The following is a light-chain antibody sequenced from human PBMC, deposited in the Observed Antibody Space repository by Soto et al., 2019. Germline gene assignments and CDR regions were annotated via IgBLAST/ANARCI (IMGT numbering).Light chain of an antibody. CDR2: DAS. CDR3: QQYNSYSWT. J-gene: IGKJ1*01. CDR1: QSISSW. Sequence: DIDMTQSPSTLSALVVDIVPITCRASQSISSWLAWYQQKPGKAPKLLIYDASSLESGVPSRFSGSGSGTEFTLTISSLQPDDFATYYCQQYNSYSWTFGQGTKVDI. V-gene: IGKV1-5*01.